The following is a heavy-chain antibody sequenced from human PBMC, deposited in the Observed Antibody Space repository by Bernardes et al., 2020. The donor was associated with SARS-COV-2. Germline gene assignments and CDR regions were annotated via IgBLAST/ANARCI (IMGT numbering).Heavy chain of an antibody. CDR2: FDPEDGET. CDR3: ATDYSGQSSLVSFDC. Sequence: ASVKVSCKVSGYTLTELSMHWVRQAPGKGLEWMGGFDPEDGETIYAQKFQGRVTMTEDTSTDTAYMELSSLRSEYTAVYYCATDYSGQSSLVSFDCWGQGTLVTISS. CDR1: GYTLTELS. V-gene: IGHV1-24*01. D-gene: IGHD2-15*01. J-gene: IGHJ4*02.